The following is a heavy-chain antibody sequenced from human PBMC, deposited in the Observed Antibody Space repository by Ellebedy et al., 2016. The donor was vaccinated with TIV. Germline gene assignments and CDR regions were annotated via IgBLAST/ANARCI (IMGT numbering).Heavy chain of an antibody. CDR1: GYTFTGYY. D-gene: IGHD5-24*01. CDR2: INPNSGGT. Sequence: ASVKVSXXASGYTFTGYYMHWVRQAPGQGLEWMGWINPNSGGTNYAQKFQGRVTMTRDMSISTAYMELSRLRSDDTAVYYCARDYDGYNFGADVWGKGTTVTVSS. V-gene: IGHV1-2*02. J-gene: IGHJ6*04. CDR3: ARDYDGYNFGADV.